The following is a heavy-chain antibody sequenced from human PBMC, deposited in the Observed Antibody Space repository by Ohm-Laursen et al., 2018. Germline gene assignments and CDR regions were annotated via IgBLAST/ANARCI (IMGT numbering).Heavy chain of an antibody. CDR1: GFTFSDYT. D-gene: IGHD3-3*02. V-gene: IGHV3-15*01. CDR2: IKSKTDGGTT. J-gene: IGHJ5*02. Sequence: GSLRLSCAASGFTFSDYTMTWVRQAPGKGLEWVGRIKSKTDGGTTDYAAPVKGRFTISRNDSKNTLYLEMNSLKTEDTAVYYCLSSWFDPWGQGTLVTVSS. CDR3: LSSWFDP.